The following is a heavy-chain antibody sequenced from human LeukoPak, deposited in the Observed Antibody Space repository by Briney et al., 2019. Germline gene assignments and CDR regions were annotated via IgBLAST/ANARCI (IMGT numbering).Heavy chain of an antibody. V-gene: IGHV4-59*01. CDR2: IYYSGST. D-gene: IGHD2/OR15-2a*01. Sequence: SETLSLTCTVSGGSISSYYWSWIRQPPGKGLEWIGYIYYSGSTNYNPSLKSRVTISVDTSKNQFSLKLSSVTAADTAVYYCAREITSGYYFLDYWGQGTLVTVSS. CDR3: AREITSGYYFLDY. J-gene: IGHJ4*02. CDR1: GGSISSYY.